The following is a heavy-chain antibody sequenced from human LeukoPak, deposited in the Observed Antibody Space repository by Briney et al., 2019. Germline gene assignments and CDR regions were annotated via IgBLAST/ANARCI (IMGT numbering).Heavy chain of an antibody. V-gene: IGHV1-2*02. Sequence: GASVKVSCKASGYTFTGYYMHWVRQAPGQGLEWMGWINPNSGGTNYAQKFQGRVTMTRDTSISTAYMELSRLRSDDTAVYYCARVKWELYPPFDYWGQGTLVTVSS. CDR3: ARVKWELYPPFDY. CDR2: INPNSGGT. CDR1: GYTFTGYY. J-gene: IGHJ4*02. D-gene: IGHD1-26*01.